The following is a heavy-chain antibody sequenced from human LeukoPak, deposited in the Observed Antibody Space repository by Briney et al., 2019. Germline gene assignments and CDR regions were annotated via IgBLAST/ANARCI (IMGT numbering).Heavy chain of an antibody. J-gene: IGHJ4*02. CDR3: AREARGGNFDY. D-gene: IGHD4-23*01. Sequence: PGGSLRLSCAASGFTFSSYAMHWVRQAPGKGLEWVAVISYDGSNKYYADSVKGRFTLSRDNSKNTLYLQMNSLRAEDTAVYYWAREARGGNFDYWGQGTLVTVSS. CDR1: GFTFSSYA. CDR2: ISYDGSNK. V-gene: IGHV3-30-3*01.